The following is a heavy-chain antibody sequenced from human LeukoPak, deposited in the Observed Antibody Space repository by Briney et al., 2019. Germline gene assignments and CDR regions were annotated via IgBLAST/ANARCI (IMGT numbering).Heavy chain of an antibody. J-gene: IGHJ4*02. D-gene: IGHD2-15*01. Sequence: SGGSLRLSCAASGFTFSNAWMSWVRQAPGKGLEWVGRIKSKTDGGTTDYAAPVKGRFTISRDDSKNTLYLQMNSLKTEDTAVYYCTTEVPRLPFDYWGQGTLVTVSS. CDR2: IKSKTDGGTT. CDR3: TTEVPRLPFDY. CDR1: GFTFSNAW. V-gene: IGHV3-15*01.